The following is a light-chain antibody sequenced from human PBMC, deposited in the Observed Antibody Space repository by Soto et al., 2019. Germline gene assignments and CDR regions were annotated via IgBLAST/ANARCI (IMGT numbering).Light chain of an antibody. CDR2: DNT. CDR3: QSFDSSLNISS. Sequence: QSVLTQPPSVSGAPGQRVTISCTGRSSNIGASFDVHWYRHLPGTAPKLLIYDNTNRPSGVPDRFSGSKSGTSASLAITGLQADDEADYYCQSFDSSLNISSFGGGTKVTVL. CDR1: SSNIGASFD. J-gene: IGLJ2*01. V-gene: IGLV1-40*01.